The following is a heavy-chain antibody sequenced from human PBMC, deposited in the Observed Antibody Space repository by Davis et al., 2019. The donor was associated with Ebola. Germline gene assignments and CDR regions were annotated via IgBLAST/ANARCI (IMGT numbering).Heavy chain of an antibody. J-gene: IGHJ1*01. CDR2: ISNDGSEM. Sequence: PGGSLRLSCAASGFTFSSYGMHWVRQAPGKGLEWVAVISNDGSEMYYADSVKGRFTISRDNSKNTLYLQMNSLGAEDTAVYYCAGHSGSSDRYEYFQHWGQGTLVTVSS. CDR3: AGHSGSSDRYEYFQH. V-gene: IGHV3-33*05. CDR1: GFTFSSYG. D-gene: IGHD2-2*01.